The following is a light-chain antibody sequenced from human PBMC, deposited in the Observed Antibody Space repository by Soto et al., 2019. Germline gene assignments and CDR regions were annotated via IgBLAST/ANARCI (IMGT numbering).Light chain of an antibody. Sequence: QSVLTQPPSASGTPGLRVTIPCSGSSSNIGSHTVNWYQQLPGTAPKLLVYSSNQRPSGVPDRFSGSKSGTSASLAISGLQSEDEADYYCAAWDGSLNGVVFGGGTQLTVL. CDR2: SSN. V-gene: IGLV1-44*01. J-gene: IGLJ7*01. CDR1: SSNIGSHT. CDR3: AAWDGSLNGVV.